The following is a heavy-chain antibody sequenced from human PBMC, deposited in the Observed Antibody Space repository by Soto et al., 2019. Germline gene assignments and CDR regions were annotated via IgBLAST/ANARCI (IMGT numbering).Heavy chain of an antibody. CDR2: IYYSGST. V-gene: IGHV4-59*01. Sequence: PSETLSLTCTVSGGSISSYYWSWIRQPPGKGLEWIGYIYYSGSTNYNPSLKSRVTISVDTSKNQFSLKLSSVTAADTAVYYCASPRDGCNLDAFDIWGQGTMVTVSS. J-gene: IGHJ3*02. D-gene: IGHD6-19*01. CDR1: GGSISSYY. CDR3: ASPRDGCNLDAFDI.